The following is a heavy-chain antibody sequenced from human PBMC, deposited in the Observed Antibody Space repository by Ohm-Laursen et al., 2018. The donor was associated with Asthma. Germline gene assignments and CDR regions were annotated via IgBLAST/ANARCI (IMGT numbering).Heavy chain of an antibody. V-gene: IGHV3-23*01. CDR1: GFTFSSYA. J-gene: IGHJ4*02. CDR2: ITGSTGGT. Sequence: SLRLSCSASGFTFSSYAMSWVRQAPGKGLEWVSAITGSTGGTFYADSVKGRFSISRDNSKNTLYLQMNSLRAEDTAVYYCARGHPIDRLGPDNEFDYWGQGTLVTVSS. CDR3: ARGHPIDRLGPDNEFDY. D-gene: IGHD3-9*01.